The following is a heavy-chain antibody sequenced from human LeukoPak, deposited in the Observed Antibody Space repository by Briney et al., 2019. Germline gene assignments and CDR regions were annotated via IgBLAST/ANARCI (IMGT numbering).Heavy chain of an antibody. J-gene: IGHJ4*02. Sequence: PGRSLRLSCAASGFTFSSYGMHWVRQAPGKGLEWVAVIWYDGSNKYYADSVKGRLTISRDNSKNTLYLQMNSLRAEDTAVYYCARDAQWELTYYFDYWGQGTLVTVSS. V-gene: IGHV3-33*01. CDR1: GFTFSSYG. CDR2: IWYDGSNK. CDR3: ARDAQWELTYYFDY. D-gene: IGHD1-26*01.